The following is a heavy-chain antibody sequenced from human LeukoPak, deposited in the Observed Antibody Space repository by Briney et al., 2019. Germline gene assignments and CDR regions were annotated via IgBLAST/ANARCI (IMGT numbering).Heavy chain of an antibody. CDR1: GYTFTSYY. CDR3: ARDRANTYYYDSSGYLDY. D-gene: IGHD3-22*01. Sequence: ASVKVSCKASGYTFTSYYMHWVRQAPGQGLEWMGIINPSGGSTSYAQKFQGRVTMTRDMSTSTVYMELSSLRSEDTAVYYCARDRANTYYYDSSGYLDYWGQGTLVTVSS. CDR2: INPSGGST. V-gene: IGHV1-46*01. J-gene: IGHJ4*02.